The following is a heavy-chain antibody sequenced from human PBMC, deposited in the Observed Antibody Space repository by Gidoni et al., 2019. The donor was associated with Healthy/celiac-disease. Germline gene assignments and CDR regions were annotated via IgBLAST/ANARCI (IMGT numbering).Heavy chain of an antibody. V-gene: IGHV4-38-2*02. Sequence: QVQLQESGPGLVKPSETLSLTCTVSGYSISSGYYWGWIRPPPGKGLEWIVSIYHSGSTYYTPSLKSRVTISVDTSKNQFSLKLSSVTAADTAVYYCARGAGMTTVVRRFDPWGQGTLVTVSS. J-gene: IGHJ5*02. CDR1: GYSISSGYY. CDR3: ARGAGMTTVVRRFDP. CDR2: IYHSGST. D-gene: IGHD4-17*01.